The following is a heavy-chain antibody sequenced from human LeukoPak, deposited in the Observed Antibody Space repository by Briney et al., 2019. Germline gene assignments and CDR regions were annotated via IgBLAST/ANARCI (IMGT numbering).Heavy chain of an antibody. CDR3: AKKGATTGDFDY. Sequence: PGGSLRLSCAASGLTVNNNYMNWVRQAPGKGPEWVSAISGSGGDTYYADSVKGRFTISRDNSKNTLYLQMNSLRAEDTAVYYCAKKGATTGDFDYWGQGTLVTVSS. D-gene: IGHD1-26*01. V-gene: IGHV3-23*01. J-gene: IGHJ4*02. CDR2: ISGSGGDT. CDR1: GLTVNNNY.